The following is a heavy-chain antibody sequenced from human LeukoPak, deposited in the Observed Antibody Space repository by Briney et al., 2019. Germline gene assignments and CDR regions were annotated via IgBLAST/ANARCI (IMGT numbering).Heavy chain of an antibody. J-gene: IGHJ4*02. Sequence: LRLSCAASGFTVSSNYMSWIRQHPGKGLEWIGYIYYSGSTYYNPSLKSRVTISVDTSKNQFSLKLSSVTAADTAVYYCARAGTFGGVIEGPFDYWGQGTLVTVSS. CDR1: GFTVSSNY. D-gene: IGHD3-16*02. V-gene: IGHV4-31*02. CDR2: IYYSGST. CDR3: ARAGTFGGVIEGPFDY.